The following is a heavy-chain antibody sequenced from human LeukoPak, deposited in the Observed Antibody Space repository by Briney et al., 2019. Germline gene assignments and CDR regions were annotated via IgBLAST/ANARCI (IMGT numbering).Heavy chain of an antibody. CDR2: INHSGST. D-gene: IGHD2-2*02. V-gene: IGHV4-34*01. CDR1: GGSFSGYY. J-gene: IGHJ5*02. Sequence: SETLSLTCAVYGGSFSGYYWSWIRQPPGKGLEWIGEINHSGSTNYNPSLKSRVTISVDTSKNQFSLKLSSVTAADTAVYYCARGGDIVVVPAALRRTSFDPWGQGTLVTVSS. CDR3: ARGGDIVVVPAALRRTSFDP.